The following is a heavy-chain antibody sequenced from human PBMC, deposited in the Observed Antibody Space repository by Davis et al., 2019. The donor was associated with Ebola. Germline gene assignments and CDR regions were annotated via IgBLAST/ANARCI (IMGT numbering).Heavy chain of an antibody. CDR3: ARDNDFWSGYHNYYYMDV. CDR1: GFTFSDHY. J-gene: IGHJ6*03. CDR2: ISGGSSYT. Sequence: GESLKISCAASGFTFSDHYMTWIRQAPGRGLEWVSYISGGSSYTNYADSVEGRFTISRDNAKNSLYLQMNSLRAEDTAVYYCARDNDFWSGYHNYYYMDVWGKGTTVTVSS. D-gene: IGHD3-3*01. V-gene: IGHV3-11*06.